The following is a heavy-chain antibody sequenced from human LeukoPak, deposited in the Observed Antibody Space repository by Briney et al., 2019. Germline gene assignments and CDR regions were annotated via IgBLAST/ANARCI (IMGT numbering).Heavy chain of an antibody. D-gene: IGHD6-6*01. CDR3: ARDDVAARPDY. CDR2: FYHGGST. Sequence: SETLSLTCTVSGGSITGGGYSWSWIRQAPGKGLEWIGYFYHGGSTSYNPSLRSRVTISVDRSKNQFSLKLSSVTAADTAVYYCARDDVAARPDYWGQGTLVTVSS. V-gene: IGHV4-30-2*01. J-gene: IGHJ4*02. CDR1: GGSITGGGYS.